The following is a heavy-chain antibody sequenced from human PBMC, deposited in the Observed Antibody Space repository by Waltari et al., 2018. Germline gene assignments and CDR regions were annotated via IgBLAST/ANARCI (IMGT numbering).Heavy chain of an antibody. J-gene: IGHJ3*02. D-gene: IGHD3-3*01. Sequence: QVHLQESGPGLAKPSQTLSLTCRVSGASIHSRSYSWSWLRQPPGKGLEWIGYISYSGTTYYTPSLKSRVSISLDTAKNDFSLEVRSVTAADTAMYYCARVDTIFGVVPHADAFDIWGQGTMVTVAS. CDR3: ARVDTIFGVVPHADAFDI. V-gene: IGHV4-30-4*08. CDR1: GASIHSRSYS. CDR2: ISYSGTT.